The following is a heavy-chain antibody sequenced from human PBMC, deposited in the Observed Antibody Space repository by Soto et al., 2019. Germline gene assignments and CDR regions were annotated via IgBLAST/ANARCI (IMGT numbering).Heavy chain of an antibody. CDR3: ARASYYYGSGSYYFDY. Sequence: QVQLQESGPGLVKPSQTLSLTCTVSGGSISSGDYYWSWIRKPPGKGLEWIGYIYYSGSTYYNPSLKSRVTIPVDTSKNQFSLKLSSVTAADTAVYYCARASYYYGSGSYYFDYWGQGTLVTVSS. J-gene: IGHJ4*02. V-gene: IGHV4-30-4*01. CDR1: GGSISSGDYY. D-gene: IGHD3-10*01. CDR2: IYYSGST.